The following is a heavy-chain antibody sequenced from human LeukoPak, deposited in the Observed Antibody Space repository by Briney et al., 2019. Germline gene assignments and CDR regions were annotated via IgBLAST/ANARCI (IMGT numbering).Heavy chain of an antibody. J-gene: IGHJ4*02. CDR1: GYTFTDYY. V-gene: IGHV1-2*02. D-gene: IGHD6-19*01. CDR3: ARDRQTVAGLHFDY. Sequence: ASVKVSCKASGYTFTDYYMHWVRQAPGQGLEWMGWINPNSGGTNYAQKFQGRVTMTRDTSISTAYMELSRLRSDDTAVYYCARDRQTVAGLHFDYWGQGTLVTVSS. CDR2: INPNSGGT.